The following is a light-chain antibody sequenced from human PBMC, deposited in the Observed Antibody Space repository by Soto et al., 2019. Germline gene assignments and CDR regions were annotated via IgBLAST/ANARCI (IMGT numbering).Light chain of an antibody. J-gene: IGKJ5*01. Sequence: EIVLTQSPGTLSLSPGERATLSCRASQSVSTSYVAWYQQKFGQAPRLLIYDAFSRATGIPARFSGSGSGTDFTLTISSLEPEDFAVYYCQQRSNWITFGQGTRLEI. V-gene: IGKV3D-20*02. CDR1: QSVSTSY. CDR3: QQRSNWIT. CDR2: DAF.